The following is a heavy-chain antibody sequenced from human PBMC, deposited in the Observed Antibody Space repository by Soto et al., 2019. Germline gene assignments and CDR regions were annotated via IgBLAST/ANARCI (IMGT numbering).Heavy chain of an antibody. CDR2: ISDDGASI. J-gene: IGHJ4*02. CDR3: ARENSVQAWLHHFDH. CDR1: GFSFSSFA. D-gene: IGHD5-18*01. V-gene: IGHV3-48*03. Sequence: GGSLRLSCEASGFSFSSFAMNWVRQAPGRGLEWVSYISDDGASIYYADSLKGRFTISRDNAKNSLSLQMNSLRAEDTAVYYCARENSVQAWLHHFDHWGLGTLVTVSS.